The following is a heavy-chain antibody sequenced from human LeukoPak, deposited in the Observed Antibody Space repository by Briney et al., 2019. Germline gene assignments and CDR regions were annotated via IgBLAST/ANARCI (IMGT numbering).Heavy chain of an antibody. CDR2: ISGSGGST. J-gene: IGHJ4*02. Sequence: GGSLRLSCAASGFTFSSYAMSWVRQAPGKGLEWVSAISGSGGSTYYADSVKGRFTISRDNSKNTLYLQMDSLRAEDTAVYYCAKDRNYYDSATXFDSWGQGTLVTVSS. CDR3: AKDRNYYDSATXFDS. CDR1: GFTFSSYA. V-gene: IGHV3-23*01. D-gene: IGHD3-22*01.